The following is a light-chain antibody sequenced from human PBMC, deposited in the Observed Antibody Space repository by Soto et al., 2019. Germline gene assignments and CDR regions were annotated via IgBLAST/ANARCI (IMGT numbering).Light chain of an antibody. J-gene: IGLJ1*01. CDR1: SSDVGSYRY. CDR2: EVS. Sequence: QSALTQPASVSGSPGQSVTISCTGTSSDVGSYRYVSWYQQHPGKAPKLLIFEVSYRPSGVSNRFSGSKSGNTASLTISGLQTEVEADYHSSSFASTNTQVFGTGTKLTVL. V-gene: IGLV2-14*01. CDR3: SSFASTNTQV.